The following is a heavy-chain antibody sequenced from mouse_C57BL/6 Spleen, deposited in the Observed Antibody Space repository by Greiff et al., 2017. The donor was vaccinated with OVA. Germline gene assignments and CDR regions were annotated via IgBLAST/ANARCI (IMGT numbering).Heavy chain of an antibody. CDR2: INYDGSST. Sequence: VQLKESEGGLVQPGSSMKLSCTASGFTFSDYYMAWVRQVPEKGLEWVANINYDGSSTYYLDSLKSRFIISRDNAKNILYLQMSSLKSEDTATYYCARDRESYAMDYWGQGTSVTVSS. CDR3: ARDRESYAMDY. CDR1: GFTFSDYY. J-gene: IGHJ4*01. V-gene: IGHV5-16*01.